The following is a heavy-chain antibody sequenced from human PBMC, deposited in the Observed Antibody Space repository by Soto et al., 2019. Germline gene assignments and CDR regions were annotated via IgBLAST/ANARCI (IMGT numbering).Heavy chain of an antibody. D-gene: IGHD2-8*01. J-gene: IGHJ5*02. CDR2: VYYSGST. CDR1: GGSISSSSYY. CDR3: ARPARTNGVIHWFDP. V-gene: IGHV4-39*01. Sequence: SETLSLTCTVSGGSISSSSYYWGWIRQPPGKGLEWIGSVYYSGSTYYNPSLKSRVTISVDTSKNQFSLQLSSVTASDTAVYYCARPARTNGVIHWFDPWGQGTLVTVSS.